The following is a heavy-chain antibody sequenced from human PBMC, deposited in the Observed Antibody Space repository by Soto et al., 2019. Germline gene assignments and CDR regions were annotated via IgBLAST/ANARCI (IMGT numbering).Heavy chain of an antibody. V-gene: IGHV3-23*01. Sequence: GGSLRLSCAASGFTFSSYAMSWVRQAPGKGLEWVSAISGSGGSTYYADSVKGRFTISRDNSKNTLYLQMNSLRAEDTAVYYCAKQWLVQFYYGMDVWGQGTTVTVSS. J-gene: IGHJ6*02. CDR3: AKQWLVQFYYGMDV. CDR2: ISGSGGST. CDR1: GFTFSSYA. D-gene: IGHD6-19*01.